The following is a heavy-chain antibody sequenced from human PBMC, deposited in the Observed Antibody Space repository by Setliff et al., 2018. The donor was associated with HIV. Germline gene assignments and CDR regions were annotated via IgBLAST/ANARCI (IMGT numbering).Heavy chain of an antibody. CDR3: ARDDHYYDMGSILSDWFFDL. CDR1: NYTFTSFG. V-gene: IGHV1-18*01. D-gene: IGHD3-22*01. Sequence: VKVSCKASNYTFTSFGISWVRQAPGQGLEWMGWVSAYNGDTTYAPRLQDRVTMTTDTATNTVEMELSSLTSEDTAVYYCARDDHYYDMGSILSDWFFDLWDRGTLVTVSS. J-gene: IGHJ2*01. CDR2: VSAYNGDT.